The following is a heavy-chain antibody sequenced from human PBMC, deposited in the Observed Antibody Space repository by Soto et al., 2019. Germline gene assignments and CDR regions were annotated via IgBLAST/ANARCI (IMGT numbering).Heavy chain of an antibody. CDR2: ISYDGSNK. J-gene: IGHJ6*02. Sequence: QVQLVESGGGVVQPGRSLRLSCAASGFTFSSYGMHWVRQAPGKGLEWVAVISYDGSNKYYADSVKGRFTISRDNSKNTLYLQMNSLRAEDTAVYYCAKCIAVAEDQNYYGMDVWGQGTTATVSS. CDR1: GFTFSSYG. CDR3: AKCIAVAEDQNYYGMDV. D-gene: IGHD6-19*01. V-gene: IGHV3-30*18.